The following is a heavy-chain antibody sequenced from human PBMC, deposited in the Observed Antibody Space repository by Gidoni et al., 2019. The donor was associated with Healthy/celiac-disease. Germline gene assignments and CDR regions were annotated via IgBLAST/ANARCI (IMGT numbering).Heavy chain of an antibody. Sequence: EVQLVESGGGLVQPGGSLRLSCAASGFTFSSYEMNWVSQAPGKGLEWVSYISSSGSTIYYADSVKGRFTISRDNAKNSLYLQMNSLRAEDTAVYYCARGYLWFGELLSYGMDVWGQGTTVTVSS. J-gene: IGHJ6*02. CDR1: GFTFSSYE. V-gene: IGHV3-48*03. D-gene: IGHD3-10*01. CDR3: ARGYLWFGELLSYGMDV. CDR2: ISSSGSTI.